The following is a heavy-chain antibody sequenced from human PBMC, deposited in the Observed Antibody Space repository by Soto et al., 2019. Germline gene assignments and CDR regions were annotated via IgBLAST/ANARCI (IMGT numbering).Heavy chain of an antibody. CDR1: GFAFSSYG. J-gene: IGHJ4*02. CDR2: ISYDGNNK. Sequence: QVQLVESGGGVVQPGRSLRLSCAASGFAFSSYGMHWVRQAPGKGLEWVAVISYDGNNKYYADSVKGRFTISRDNFKNALYLQMDGLRAEDTAMCYCAKDHLETTVTTPSYWGQGTLVTVSS. CDR3: AKDHLETTVTTPSY. D-gene: IGHD4-17*01. V-gene: IGHV3-30*18.